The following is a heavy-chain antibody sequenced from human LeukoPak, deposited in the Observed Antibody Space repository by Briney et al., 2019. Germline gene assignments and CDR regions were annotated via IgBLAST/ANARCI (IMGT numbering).Heavy chain of an antibody. V-gene: IGHV3-7*01. CDR1: GFTLSSYW. CDR3: ARLGERVFDY. J-gene: IGHJ4*02. Sequence: PGGSLRLSCAASGFTLSSYWMSWVRQAPGKGLEWVANIKQDGSEKYYVDSVKGRFTISRDNAKNSLYLQMNSLRAEDTAVYYCARLGERVFDYWGQGTLVTVSS. D-gene: IGHD3-10*01. CDR2: IKQDGSEK.